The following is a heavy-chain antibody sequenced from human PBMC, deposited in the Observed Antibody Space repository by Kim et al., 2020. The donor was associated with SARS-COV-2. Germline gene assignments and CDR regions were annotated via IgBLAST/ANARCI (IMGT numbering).Heavy chain of an antibody. V-gene: IGHV3-30*18. CDR3: AKDRRPYYDSSGYLDY. D-gene: IGHD3-22*01. J-gene: IGHJ4*02. CDR1: GFTFSSYG. CDR2: ISYDGSNK. Sequence: GGSLRLSCAASGFTFSSYGMHWVRQAPGKGLEWVAVISYDGSNKYYADSVKGRFTISRDNSKNTLYLQMNSLRAEDTAVYYCAKDRRPYYDSSGYLDYWGQGTLVTVSS.